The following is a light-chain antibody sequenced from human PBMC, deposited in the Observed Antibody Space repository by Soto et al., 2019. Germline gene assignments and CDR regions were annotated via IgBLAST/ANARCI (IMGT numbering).Light chain of an antibody. V-gene: IGKV3-20*01. CDR1: QSVRRNY. Sequence: EIVLTQSPGTLSLSPGERATLSCRASQSVRRNYLACYRQKPGQAPRLLIYGATSRATGIPDRFSGSGSGTDFTLTISRLEPEDFAVYYCQQYDSTPLYAFGQGTKLEIK. J-gene: IGKJ2*01. CDR3: QQYDSTPLYA. CDR2: GAT.